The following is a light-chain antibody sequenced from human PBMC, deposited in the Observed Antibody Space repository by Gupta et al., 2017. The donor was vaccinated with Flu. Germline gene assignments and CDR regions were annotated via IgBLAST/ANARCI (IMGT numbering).Light chain of an antibody. CDR1: ALPNQF. J-gene: IGLJ2*01. CDR2: KDS. CDR3: QSADSTETYVV. V-gene: IGLV3-25*03. Sequence: SYALTLPPSLSVSPGQTARITCSGDALPNQFDYWYQQKPGQAPVLVIRKDSERPSGISGRFSGTTSGTTVTLTISGVQAEDEADYYWQSADSTETYVVFGGGTKLTVL.